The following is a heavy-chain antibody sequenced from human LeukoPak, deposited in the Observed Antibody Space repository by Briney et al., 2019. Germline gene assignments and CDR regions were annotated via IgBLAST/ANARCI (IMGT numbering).Heavy chain of an antibody. CDR3: ARATTATVTTHYYYYYGMDV. V-gene: IGHV4-39*07. CDR2: INHSGST. J-gene: IGHJ6*02. Sequence: SETLSLTCTVSGGSISSSGYYWSWIRQPPGKGLEWIGEINHSGSTNYNPSLKSRVSISVDTSKNQFSLKLSSVTAADTAVYYCARATTATVTTHYYYYYGMDVWGQGTTVTVSS. CDR1: GGSISSSGYY. D-gene: IGHD4-17*01.